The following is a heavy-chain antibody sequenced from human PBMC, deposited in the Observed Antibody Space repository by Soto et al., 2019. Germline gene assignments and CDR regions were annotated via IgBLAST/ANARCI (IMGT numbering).Heavy chain of an antibody. V-gene: IGHV3-30*18. Sequence: PGGSLRLSCAASGFTFSSYGMHWVRQAPGKGLEWVAVISYDGSNKYYADSVKGRFTISRDNSKNTLYLQMNSLRAEDTAVYYCAKDLGYGESFDYWGQGTLVTVSS. D-gene: IGHD4-17*01. CDR2: ISYDGSNK. CDR1: GFTFSSYG. CDR3: AKDLGYGESFDY. J-gene: IGHJ4*02.